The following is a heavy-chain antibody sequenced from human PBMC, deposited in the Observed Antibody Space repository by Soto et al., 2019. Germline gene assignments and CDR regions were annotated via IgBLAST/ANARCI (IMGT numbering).Heavy chain of an antibody. D-gene: IGHD3-22*01. CDR2: ISAYNGNT. CDR3: AAGREYYYDSSGYYYYYGMDV. Sequence: GASVKVSCKASGYTFTSYGISWVRQAPGQGLEWMGWISAYNGNTNYAQKLQGRVTMTTDTSTSTAYMELRSLRSDDTAVYYCAAGREYYYDSSGYYYYYGMDVWGQGTTVTVSS. J-gene: IGHJ6*02. V-gene: IGHV1-18*04. CDR1: GYTFTSYG.